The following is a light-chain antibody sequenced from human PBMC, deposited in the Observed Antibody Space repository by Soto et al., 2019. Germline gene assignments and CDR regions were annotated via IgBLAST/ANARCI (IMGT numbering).Light chain of an antibody. J-gene: IGKJ1*01. Sequence: EVVLTQSPATLSVSPGEGVTLSCRASQTVGSSFLAWFQHKPGQAPRLLIYGASTRATGIPDRFSGSGSGTDFTLTISRLEPEDFAVYYCHQYGSSQTFGQGTKVDIK. V-gene: IGKV3-20*01. CDR1: QTVGSSF. CDR3: HQYGSSQT. CDR2: GAS.